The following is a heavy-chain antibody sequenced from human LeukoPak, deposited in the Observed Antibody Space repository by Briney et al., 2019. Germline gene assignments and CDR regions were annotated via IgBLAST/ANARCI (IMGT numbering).Heavy chain of an antibody. CDR3: EKDKVYSGYENDD. CDR1: GYTFTSYY. D-gene: IGHD5-12*01. Sequence: ASVKVSCKASGYTFTSYYMHWVRQAPGQPLEWMGWINPNSGCTNYAHKIQARVTITRDTSNSTAYMELRRLRSDDTAVSYCEKDKVYSGYENDDWGQGTLVTVSS. J-gene: IGHJ4*02. V-gene: IGHV1-2*02. CDR2: INPNSGCT.